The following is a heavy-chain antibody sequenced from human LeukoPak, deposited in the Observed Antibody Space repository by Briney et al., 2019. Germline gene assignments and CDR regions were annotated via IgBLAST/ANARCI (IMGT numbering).Heavy chain of an antibody. J-gene: IGHJ6*03. V-gene: IGHV3-48*01. D-gene: IGHD5-12*01. CDR3: ARGSGGYDYYYYYYMDV. Sequence: GGSLRLSCAASGFTFSSYSMNWVRQAPGKGLEWVSYISSSSSTIYYADSVKGRFTISRDNAKNSLYLQMNSLRAEDTAVYYCARGSGGYDYYYYYYMDVWGKGTTVTISS. CDR1: GFTFSSYS. CDR2: ISSSSSTI.